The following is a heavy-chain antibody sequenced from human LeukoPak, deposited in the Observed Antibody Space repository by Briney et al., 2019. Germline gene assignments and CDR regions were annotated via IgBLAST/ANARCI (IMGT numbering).Heavy chain of an antibody. CDR1: GGSISSSSYY. D-gene: IGHD6-13*01. Sequence: SETLSLTCTVSGGSISSSSYYWGWIRQPPGKGLEWIGSIYYSGSTYYNPSLKSRVTISVGTSKNQFSLKLSSVTAADTAVYYCARDSSSWSGFDYWGQGTLVTVSS. V-gene: IGHV4-39*07. J-gene: IGHJ4*02. CDR2: IYYSGST. CDR3: ARDSSSWSGFDY.